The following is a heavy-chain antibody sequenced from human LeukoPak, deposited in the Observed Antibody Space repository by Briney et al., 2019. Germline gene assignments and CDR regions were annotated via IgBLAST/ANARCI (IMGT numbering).Heavy chain of an antibody. Sequence: GGSLRLSCAASGFTFSSYGMHWVRQAPGKGLEWVAFIRYDGSNKYYADSVKGRFTISRDNAKNSLYLQMNSLRAEDTAAYYCARWLYSGGWAIDYWGQGTMVSVSS. CDR3: ARWLYSGGWAIDY. CDR1: GFTFSSYG. J-gene: IGHJ4*02. CDR2: IRYDGSNK. D-gene: IGHD6-19*01. V-gene: IGHV3-30*02.